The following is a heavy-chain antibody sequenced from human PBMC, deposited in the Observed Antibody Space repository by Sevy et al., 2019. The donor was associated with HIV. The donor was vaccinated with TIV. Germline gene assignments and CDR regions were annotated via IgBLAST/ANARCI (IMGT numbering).Heavy chain of an antibody. Sequence: SLKISCAASGFTFDDYAMHWVRQAPGKGLEWVSGISWNSGSIGYADSVKGRFTISRDNAKNSLYLQMNSLRAEDTALYYCAKDSKYYYDSSGYYDYWGQGTLVTVSS. D-gene: IGHD3-22*01. V-gene: IGHV3-9*01. CDR1: GFTFDDYA. CDR2: ISWNSGSI. J-gene: IGHJ4*02. CDR3: AKDSKYYYDSSGYYDY.